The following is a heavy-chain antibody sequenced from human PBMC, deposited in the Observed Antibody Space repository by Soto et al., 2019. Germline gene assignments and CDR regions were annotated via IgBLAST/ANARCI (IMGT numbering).Heavy chain of an antibody. D-gene: IGHD3-22*01. V-gene: IGHV3-23*01. CDR1: GFTCSSYA. CDR3: ARGYYEADY. Sequence: PGGSLRLSCAASGFTCSSYAMSWVRQAPGKGLEWVSAISGSGGSTYYVDSVKGRFTISRDNAKNSLYLQMNSLRAEDTAVYYCARGYYEADYWGQGTLVTVSS. CDR2: ISGSGGST. J-gene: IGHJ4*02.